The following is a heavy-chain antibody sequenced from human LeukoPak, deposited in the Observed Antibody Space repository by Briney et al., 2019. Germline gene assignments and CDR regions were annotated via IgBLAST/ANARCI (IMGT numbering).Heavy chain of an antibody. Sequence: SETLSPTCAVYGGSFSGYYWSWIRQPPGKGLEWIGEINHSGSTNYNPSLKSRVTISVDTSKNQFSLKLSSVTAADTAVYYCASRIAARPDLWFDPWGQGTLVTVSS. CDR1: GGSFSGYY. J-gene: IGHJ5*02. V-gene: IGHV4-34*01. CDR3: ASRIAARPDLWFDP. CDR2: INHSGST. D-gene: IGHD6-6*01.